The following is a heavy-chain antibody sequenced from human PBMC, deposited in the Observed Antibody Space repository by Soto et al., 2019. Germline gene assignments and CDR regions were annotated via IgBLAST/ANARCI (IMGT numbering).Heavy chain of an antibody. CDR2: ISYDGSNK. V-gene: IGHV3-30*03. CDR1: GFTFSSYG. J-gene: IGHJ4*02. Sequence: QVQLVESGGGVVQPGRSLRLSCAASGFTFSSYGMHWVRQALGKGLEWVAVISYDGSNKYYADSVKGRFTISRDNSKNTLYLQMNSLRAEDTAVYYCARHSSSSGGSFDYWGQGTLVTVSS. D-gene: IGHD6-6*01. CDR3: ARHSSSSGGSFDY.